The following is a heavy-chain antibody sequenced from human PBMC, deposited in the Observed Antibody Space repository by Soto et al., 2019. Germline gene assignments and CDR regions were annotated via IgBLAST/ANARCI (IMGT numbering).Heavy chain of an antibody. CDR2: LYDLDDT. CDR1: GFTVSGKKY. Sequence: GGSLSLSCAAFGFTVSGKKYVAWVRQAPGRGLEWVSALYDLDDTYYADSVKGRFTTSSDSSRTTVYLQMNSLRPDDTAVYSCATWHLQEHAYDIWGQGTMVTVSS. CDR3: ATWHLQEHAYDI. J-gene: IGHJ3*02. V-gene: IGHV3-53*01. D-gene: IGHD1-1*01.